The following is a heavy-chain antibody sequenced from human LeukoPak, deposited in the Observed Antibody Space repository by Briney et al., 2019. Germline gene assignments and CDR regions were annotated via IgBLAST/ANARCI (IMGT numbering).Heavy chain of an antibody. CDR3: SRVKERSDY. V-gene: IGHV3-7*05. Sequence: GGSLRLSCAASGFTFSSYWMTWVRQAPGKGPEWVANIKQDGSEKYYVDSVKGRFTISRDNAKNSLYLQMNSLRAEDTAVYYCSRVKERSDYWGQGTLVTVSS. J-gene: IGHJ4*02. CDR2: IKQDGSEK. CDR1: GFTFSSYW.